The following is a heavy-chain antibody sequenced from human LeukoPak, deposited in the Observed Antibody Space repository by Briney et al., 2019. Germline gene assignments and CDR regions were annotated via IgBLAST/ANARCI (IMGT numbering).Heavy chain of an antibody. Sequence: TGGSLRLSCAASGFTFSSYWMSWVRQAPGKGLEWVSSISSSSSYIYYADSVKGRFTISRDNAKNSLYLQMNSLRAEDTAVYYCARDRVVRGVIFDYWGQGTLVTVSS. CDR1: GFTFSSYW. J-gene: IGHJ4*02. D-gene: IGHD3-10*01. V-gene: IGHV3-21*01. CDR2: ISSSSSYI. CDR3: ARDRVVRGVIFDY.